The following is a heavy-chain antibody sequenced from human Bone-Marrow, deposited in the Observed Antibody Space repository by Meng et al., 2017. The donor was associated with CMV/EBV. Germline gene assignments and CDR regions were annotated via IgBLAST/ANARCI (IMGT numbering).Heavy chain of an antibody. CDR1: GFTFSTYT. CDR2: ISSDGSKK. CDR3: ARENDSGWNYYFDY. V-gene: IGHV3-30*04. J-gene: IGHJ4*02. Sequence: GESLKISCAASGFTFSTYTLHWVRQAPGRGLECVAVISSDGSKKYYADSVKGRFTISRDNAKNSLYLQMNSLRAEDTAVYYCARENDSGWNYYFDYWGQGTLVTVSS. D-gene: IGHD1-1*01.